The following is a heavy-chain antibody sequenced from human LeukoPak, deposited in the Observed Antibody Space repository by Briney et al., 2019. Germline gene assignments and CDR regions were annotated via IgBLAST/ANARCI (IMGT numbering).Heavy chain of an antibody. CDR3: VRGKADIDGEFNY. J-gene: IGHJ4*02. CDR2: ISSSGSSI. Sequence: GGSLRLSCAASGFTFSSYNMNWVRQAPGKGLDWVSFISSSGSSITYADSVEGRFTISRDNVKNSLYLQMNSLRAEDTAVYYCVRGKADIDGEFNYWAKETLVTVS. D-gene: IGHD3-10*01. CDR1: GFTFSSYN. V-gene: IGHV3-48*01.